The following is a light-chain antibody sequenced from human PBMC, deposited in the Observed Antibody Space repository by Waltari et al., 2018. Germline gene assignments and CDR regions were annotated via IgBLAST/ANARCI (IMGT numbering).Light chain of an antibody. J-gene: IGKJ4*01. CDR1: QSISSY. Sequence: DIQMTQSPYSLSASVGDRVTITCRASQSISSYLNWYQQTPGKAPKLLIYAASSLQSGVPSRFSGSGSGTDFNLTISSLQPEDFATYYCQQSYSTPITFGGGTKVEIK. CDR2: AAS. V-gene: IGKV1-39*01. CDR3: QQSYSTPIT.